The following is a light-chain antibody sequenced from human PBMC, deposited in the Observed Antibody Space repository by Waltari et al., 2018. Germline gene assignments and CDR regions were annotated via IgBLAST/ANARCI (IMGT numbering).Light chain of an antibody. V-gene: IGKV1-5*03. J-gene: IGKJ4*01. Sequence: DIQMTQSPSTLSASVGDRVTITCRATHSICSWLAWYQQKPGKAPNLLIYRASSLQSGVPSRFSGSGSGTEFTLTISSLQPDDFATYYCQQYNSYSGLTFGGGTKVEIK. CDR3: QQYNSYSGLT. CDR1: HSICSW. CDR2: RAS.